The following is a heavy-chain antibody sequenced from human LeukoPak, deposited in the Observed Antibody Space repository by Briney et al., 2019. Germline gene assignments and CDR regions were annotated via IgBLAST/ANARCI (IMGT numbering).Heavy chain of an antibody. D-gene: IGHD2-2*01. CDR3: ARALPPYCSSTSCFDYYYYYGMDV. Sequence: GGSLRLSCAASGFTFSSYSMNWVRQAPGKGLEWVSSISSSSSYIYYADSVKGRFTISRDNAKNSLHLQMNSLRAEDTAVYYCARALPPYCSSTSCFDYYYYYGMDVWGQGTTVTVSS. CDR2: ISSSSSYI. J-gene: IGHJ6*02. CDR1: GFTFSSYS. V-gene: IGHV3-21*01.